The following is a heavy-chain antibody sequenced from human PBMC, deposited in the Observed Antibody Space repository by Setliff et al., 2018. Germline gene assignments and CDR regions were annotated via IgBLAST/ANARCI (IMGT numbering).Heavy chain of an antibody. CDR1: GYTFTDFY. Sequence: GASVKVSCKPSGYTFTDFYIQWVRQAPGQGLEGMGWINPYTGDTDYAPKFQGRVTVTRDTSVTTAYMDLTRLTSDDTAVYYCARGGSIYDHVWGSYRFVDSWGQGTLVTVSS. CDR2: INPYTGDT. V-gene: IGHV1-2*02. J-gene: IGHJ4*02. CDR3: ARGGSIYDHVWGSYRFVDS. D-gene: IGHD3-16*02.